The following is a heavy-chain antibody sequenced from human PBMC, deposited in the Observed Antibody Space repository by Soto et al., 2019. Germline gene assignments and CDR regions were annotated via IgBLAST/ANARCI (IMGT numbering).Heavy chain of an antibody. CDR1: GYTFTNYD. D-gene: IGHD2-15*01. J-gene: IGHJ5*02. Sequence: QVQLVQSGAEVKKPGASVKVSCKASGYTFTNYDINWVRQAPGQGLEWMGWISAYNGDTNYAQKLQGKVTMHSDTATSTAYMELRSLRADDTAVYYCARSGRPVPVVVVGHTPFHPWGQGTLVTVSS. CDR2: ISAYNGDT. V-gene: IGHV1-18*01. CDR3: ARSGRPVPVVVVGHTPFHP.